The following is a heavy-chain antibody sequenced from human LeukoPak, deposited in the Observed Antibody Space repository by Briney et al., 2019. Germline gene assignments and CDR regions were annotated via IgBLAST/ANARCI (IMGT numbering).Heavy chain of an antibody. CDR3: VRKQLGYCSGGSCNWFDP. Sequence: SETLSLTCGVSGGSISSSNWWSWVRQPPGKGLEWIGEIHHSGSTNYSPSLKSRVTISVDKSKNQFSLKLSSVTAADTAVYYCVRKQLGYCSGGSCNWFDPWGQGTLVTVSS. CDR1: GGSISSSNW. CDR2: IHHSGST. V-gene: IGHV4-4*02. J-gene: IGHJ5*02. D-gene: IGHD2-15*01.